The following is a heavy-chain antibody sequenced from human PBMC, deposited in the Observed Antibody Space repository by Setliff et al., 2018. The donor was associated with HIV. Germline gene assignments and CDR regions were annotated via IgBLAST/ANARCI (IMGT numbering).Heavy chain of an antibody. CDR1: GFNFSSHT. Sequence: GGSLRLSCAASGFNFSSHTMNWIRQAPGKGLEWVSSISSTGTYIYYADSMKGRFTISRDNSKNTLHLEMDSLRSDDTAVYYCAREEYGYALGALDIWGQGTMVTVSS. J-gene: IGHJ3*02. CDR3: AREEYGYALGALDI. CDR2: ISSTGTYI. V-gene: IGHV3-21*01. D-gene: IGHD5-18*01.